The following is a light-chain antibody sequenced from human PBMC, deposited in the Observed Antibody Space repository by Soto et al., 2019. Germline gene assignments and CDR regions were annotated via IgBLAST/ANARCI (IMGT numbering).Light chain of an antibody. J-gene: IGLJ1*01. CDR1: SSDVGGYNF. V-gene: IGLV2-14*01. CDR2: DGS. CDR3: SSYTSSSTRV. Sequence: QSALTQPASVSGSPGQSITISCTGTSSDVGGYNFVSWYQQHPGKAPKLMIYDGSNRPSGMSNRFSGSKSGNTAALTISGLEAENERDYYCSSYTSSSTRVFGTGTKVTVL.